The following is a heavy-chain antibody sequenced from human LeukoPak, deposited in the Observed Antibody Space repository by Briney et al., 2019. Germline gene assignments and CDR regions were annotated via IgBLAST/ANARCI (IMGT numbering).Heavy chain of an antibody. V-gene: IGHV4-59*01. CDR3: ARGLSGYRPVDY. CDR1: GGSISSYY. CDR2: IYYSGST. J-gene: IGHJ4*02. D-gene: IGHD3-9*01. Sequence: SETLSLTCTVSGGSISSYYWSWIRQPPGKGLEWIGYIYYSGSTNYTPSLKSRVTISVDTSKNQFSLKLSSVTAADTAVYYCARGLSGYRPVDYWGQGTLVTVSS.